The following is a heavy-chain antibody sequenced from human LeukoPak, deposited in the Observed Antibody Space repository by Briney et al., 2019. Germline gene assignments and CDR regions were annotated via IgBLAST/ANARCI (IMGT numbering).Heavy chain of an antibody. V-gene: IGHV3-30*03. CDR1: GFTFSSYG. D-gene: IGHD1-26*01. J-gene: IGHJ4*02. CDR2: ISYDGSNK. CDR3: VRAYTTSGTYSEP. Sequence: PGRSLRLSCAASGFTFSSYGMHWVRQAPGKGLEWVAVISYDGSNKYYADSVKGRFTISRDNSKNTLYLQMNSLRAEDTALYYCVRAYTTSGTYSEPWGQGTLVTVSS.